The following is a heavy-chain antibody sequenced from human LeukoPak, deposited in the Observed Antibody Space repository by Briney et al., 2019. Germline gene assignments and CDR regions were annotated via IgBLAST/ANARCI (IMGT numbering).Heavy chain of an antibody. Sequence: GGSLRLSCAASGFTFSSYSMNWVRQAPGKVLEWVSSTSSGGGYTYYADSVKGRFTISRDNAKNSLYLQMNSLIAEDTAVYYCARSRLISGDYYYYSDVWGKGTTVTVSS. J-gene: IGHJ6*03. V-gene: IGHV3-21*06. CDR1: GFTFSSYS. CDR3: ARSRLISGDYYYYSDV. CDR2: TSSGGGYT. D-gene: IGHD3-10*01.